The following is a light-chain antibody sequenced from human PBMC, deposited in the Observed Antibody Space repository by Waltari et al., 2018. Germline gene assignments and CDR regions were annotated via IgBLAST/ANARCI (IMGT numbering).Light chain of an antibody. CDR3: QHYDNYPIT. CDR1: QSISSW. V-gene: IGKV1-5*03. CDR2: KAS. J-gene: IGKJ5*01. Sequence: DIQMTQSPSTLSASVGDRVTITCRASQSISSWLAWYQQKPGKAPNLLIYKASTLESGVPSRFSGSGSGTEFNLTISSLQPDDFATYYCQHYDNYPITFGQGTRLEIK.